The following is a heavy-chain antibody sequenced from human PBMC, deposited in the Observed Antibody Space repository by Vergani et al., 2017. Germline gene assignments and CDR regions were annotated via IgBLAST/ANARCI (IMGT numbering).Heavy chain of an antibody. CDR3: ARLISEVGAPSPFDY. D-gene: IGHD1-26*01. CDR1: GGSISSSSYY. Sequence: QLQLQESGPGLVKPSETLSLTCTVSGGSISSSSYYWGWIRQPPGKGLEWIGSIYYSGSTYYNPSLKSRVTISVDTSKNQFSLKLSSVTAAGTAVYYCARLISEVGAPSPFDYWGQGTLVTVSS. CDR2: IYYSGST. V-gene: IGHV4-39*01. J-gene: IGHJ4*02.